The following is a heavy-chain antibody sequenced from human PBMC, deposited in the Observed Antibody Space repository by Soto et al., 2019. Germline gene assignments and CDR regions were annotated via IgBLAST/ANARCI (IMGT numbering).Heavy chain of an antibody. CDR1: GFSFSADGVG. V-gene: IGHV2-5*02. CDR3: AHAFGGTSWPNDAFDV. D-gene: IGHD3-16*01. Sequence: QITLKESGPTLVKPTQPLTLTCIFSGFSFSADGVGVGWIRQPPGKALEWLALIYWDDDTRYRPSLKGRLTITKDASKNPVAITMTNMHPRDTATYYCAHAFGGTSWPNDAFDVWGQGTVVTVSS. CDR2: IYWDDDT. J-gene: IGHJ3*01.